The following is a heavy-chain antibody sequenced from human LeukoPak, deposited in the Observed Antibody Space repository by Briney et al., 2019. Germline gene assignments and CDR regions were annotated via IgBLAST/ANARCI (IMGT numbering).Heavy chain of an antibody. CDR2: ISSSGSTI. J-gene: IGHJ4*02. Sequence: GSLRLSCAASGFTFSSYEMNWVRQAPGKGLEWVSYISSSGSTIYYADSVKGRFTISRDNAKNSLYLQMNSLRAEDTAVYYCAKFYSRASYFDYWGQGTLVTVSS. D-gene: IGHD6-13*01. CDR3: AKFYSRASYFDY. V-gene: IGHV3-48*03. CDR1: GFTFSSYE.